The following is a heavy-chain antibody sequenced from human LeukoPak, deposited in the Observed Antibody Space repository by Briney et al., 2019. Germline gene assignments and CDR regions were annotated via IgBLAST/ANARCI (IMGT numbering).Heavy chain of an antibody. CDR3: AKDGRHTPTNWFDP. CDR1: GFTFSSYS. V-gene: IGHV3-23*01. D-gene: IGHD5-18*01. J-gene: IGHJ5*02. CDR2: ISGSGGST. Sequence: GSLRLSCAASGFTFSSYSMSWVRQAPGKGLEWVSAISGSGGSTYYADSVKGRFTISRDNSKNTLYLQMNSLKAEDTAVYYCAKDGRHTPTNWFDPWGQGTLVTVSS.